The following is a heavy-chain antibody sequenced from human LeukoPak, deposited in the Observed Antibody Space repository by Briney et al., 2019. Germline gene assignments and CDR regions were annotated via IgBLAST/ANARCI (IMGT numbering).Heavy chain of an antibody. Sequence: ASVKVSCKASGYTFTSYYMHWVRQAPGQGLEWMGIINPSGGSTSYARKFQGRVTMTRDTSTSTVYMELSSLRSEDTAVYYCAGASGSYYFSPLFAFDIWGQGTMVTVSS. D-gene: IGHD1-26*01. CDR2: INPSGGST. V-gene: IGHV1-46*01. CDR3: AGASGSYYFSPLFAFDI. J-gene: IGHJ3*02. CDR1: GYTFTSYY.